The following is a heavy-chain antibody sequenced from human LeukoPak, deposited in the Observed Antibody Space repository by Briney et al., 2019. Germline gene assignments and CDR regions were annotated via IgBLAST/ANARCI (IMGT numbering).Heavy chain of an antibody. Sequence: SETLSLTCNVSGYSLSSGYFWGWVRPAPGKGLEWIGIIYQRATVHYNPSLKSRVTISLDTSKNHFSLKLSSVTAADTAVYYCATISGYSSAWFPFWGQGTLVTVSS. V-gene: IGHV4-38-2*02. J-gene: IGHJ4*02. CDR2: IYQRATV. CDR1: GYSLSSGYF. D-gene: IGHD6-19*01. CDR3: ATISGYSSAWFPF.